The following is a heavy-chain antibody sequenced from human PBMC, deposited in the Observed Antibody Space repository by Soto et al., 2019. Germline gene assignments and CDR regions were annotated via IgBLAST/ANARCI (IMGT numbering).Heavy chain of an antibody. CDR1: GYTFTSYA. CDR2: INAGNGNT. V-gene: IGHV1-3*01. D-gene: IGHD1-7*01. Sequence: ASVKVSCKASGYTFTSYAMHWVRQAPGQRLEWMGWINAGNGNTKYSQKFQGRVTITRDTSASTAYMELSSLRSEDTAVYYCARAYNWNYAEYYFDYWGQGTLVTVSS. CDR3: ARAYNWNYAEYYFDY. J-gene: IGHJ4*02.